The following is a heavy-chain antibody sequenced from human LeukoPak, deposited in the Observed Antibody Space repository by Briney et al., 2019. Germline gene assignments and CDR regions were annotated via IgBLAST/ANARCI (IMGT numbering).Heavy chain of an antibody. V-gene: IGHV4-61*01. CDR3: ARGWPTLILEWLPRQGWFDP. CDR2: IYYSGST. CDR1: GGSIYNSIYY. Sequence: PSETLSLTCTVSGGSIYNSIYYWSWIRQPPGKGLEWIGYIYYSGSTNYNPSLKSRVTISVDTSKNQFSLKLSSVTAANTAVYYCARGWPTLILEWLPRQGWFDPWGQGTLFTVSS. J-gene: IGHJ5*02. D-gene: IGHD3-3*01.